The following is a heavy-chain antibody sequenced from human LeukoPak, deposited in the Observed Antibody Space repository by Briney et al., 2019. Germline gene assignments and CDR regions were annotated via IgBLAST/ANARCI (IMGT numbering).Heavy chain of an antibody. CDR3: AHSRILDFWSGYSGPNFDY. CDR1: GFSLSTSGVG. V-gene: IGHV2-5*02. Sequence: SGPTLVNPTQTLTLTCTFSGFSLSTSGVGVGWIRQPPGKALEGLALIYWDDDKRYSPSLKSRLTINKDTSKNQVVLTMTNMDPVDTATYYCAHSRILDFWSGYSGPNFDYWGQGTLVTVSS. CDR2: IYWDDDK. J-gene: IGHJ4*02. D-gene: IGHD3-3*01.